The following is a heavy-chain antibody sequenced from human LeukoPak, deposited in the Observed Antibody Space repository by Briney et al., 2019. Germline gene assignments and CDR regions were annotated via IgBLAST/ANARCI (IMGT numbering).Heavy chain of an antibody. J-gene: IGHJ6*02. Sequence: GGSLRLSCAASGFTFSSYAMSWVRQAPGKGLEWVSAISGSGGSTYHADSVKGRFTISRDNSKNTLYLQMNSLRAEDTAVYYCARDLSPYYYDSSGYGMDVWGQGTTVTVSS. D-gene: IGHD3-22*01. V-gene: IGHV3-23*01. CDR3: ARDLSPYYYDSSGYGMDV. CDR2: ISGSGGST. CDR1: GFTFSSYA.